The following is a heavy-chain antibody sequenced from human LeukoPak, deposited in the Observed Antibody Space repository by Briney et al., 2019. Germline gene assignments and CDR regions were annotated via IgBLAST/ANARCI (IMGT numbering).Heavy chain of an antibody. CDR1: GYTFISHG. J-gene: IGHJ4*02. CDR3: ARFRSLGYCSGGSCSSYFDY. CDR2: ISAYNGDT. Sequence: ASVKVSCKASGYTFISHGISWVRQAPGQGLEWMGWISAYNGDTNYAQKVQGRVTMTTDTSTSTVYMEVRSLRSDDTAVYYCARFRSLGYCSGGSCSSYFDYWGQGTLVTVAS. V-gene: IGHV1-18*01. D-gene: IGHD2-15*01.